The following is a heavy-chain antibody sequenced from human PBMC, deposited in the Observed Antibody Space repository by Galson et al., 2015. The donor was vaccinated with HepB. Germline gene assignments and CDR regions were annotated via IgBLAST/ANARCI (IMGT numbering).Heavy chain of an antibody. V-gene: IGHV5-10-1*01. Sequence: QSGAEVKKPGESLRISCKGSGYSFTSYWISWVRQMPGKGLEWMGRIDPSDSYTNYSPSFQGHVTISADKSISTAYLQWSSLKASDTAMYYCARPQQPYSGYDDPGGMDVWGQGTTVTVSS. CDR3: ARPQQPYSGYDDPGGMDV. CDR1: GYSFTSYW. D-gene: IGHD5-12*01. CDR2: IDPSDSYT. J-gene: IGHJ6*02.